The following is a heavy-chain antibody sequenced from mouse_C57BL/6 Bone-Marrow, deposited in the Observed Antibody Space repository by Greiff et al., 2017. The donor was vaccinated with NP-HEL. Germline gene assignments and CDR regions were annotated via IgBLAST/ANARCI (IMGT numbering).Heavy chain of an antibody. J-gene: IGHJ2*01. CDR3: ARRGSSHFDY. D-gene: IGHD1-3*01. Sequence: VQLQQPGAELVRPGSSVKLSCKASGYTFTSYWMDWVKQRPGQGLEWIGNIYPSDSETHYNQKFKDKATLTVDKSSSTAYMQLSSLTSEDSAVYSCARRGSSHFDYWGQGTTLTVSS. CDR2: IYPSDSET. V-gene: IGHV1-61*01. CDR1: GYTFTSYW.